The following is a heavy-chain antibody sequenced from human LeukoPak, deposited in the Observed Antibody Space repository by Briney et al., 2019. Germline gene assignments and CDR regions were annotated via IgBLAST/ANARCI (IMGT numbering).Heavy chain of an antibody. Sequence: SETLSLTCTVCGGSISSSSYWAWIGQPPGKGLEWIGNIYYSGSTYYNPSLKSRVTISVDTSKNQFSLKLSSVTAADTAVYNCARVGSSWPHYYFDYWGQGTLVTVSS. D-gene: IGHD6-13*01. CDR2: IYYSGST. J-gene: IGHJ4*02. CDR1: GGSISSSSY. V-gene: IGHV4-39*07. CDR3: ARVGSSWPHYYFDY.